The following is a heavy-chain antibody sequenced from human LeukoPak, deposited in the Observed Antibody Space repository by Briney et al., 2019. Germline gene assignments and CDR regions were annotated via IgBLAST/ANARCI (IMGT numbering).Heavy chain of an antibody. V-gene: IGHV3-21*04. CDR3: AREEWLSPFDY. D-gene: IGHD3-3*01. Sequence: PGGSLRLSCAASGFTFSSYAMSWVRQAPGKGLEWVSSISSSSSYIYYADSVKGRFTISRDNAKNSLYLQMNSLRAEDTALYYCAREEWLSPFDYWGQGTLVTVSS. J-gene: IGHJ4*02. CDR2: ISSSSSYI. CDR1: GFTFSSYA.